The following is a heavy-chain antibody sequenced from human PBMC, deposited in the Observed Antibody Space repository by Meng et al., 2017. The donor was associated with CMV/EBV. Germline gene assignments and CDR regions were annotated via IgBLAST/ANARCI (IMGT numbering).Heavy chain of an antibody. Sequence: KSSGYTFTRYYIHWVRQAPGQGLEWVGIIDPSGGGTTYARRFQDRVTMTRDTSTNTVYMVLNTLRSEDTAVYYCARLYSDYEGHYFDYWGQGTLVTVSS. J-gene: IGHJ4*02. CDR2: IDPSGGGT. V-gene: IGHV1-46*01. CDR1: GYTFTRYY. CDR3: ARLYSDYEGHYFDY. D-gene: IGHD4-11*01.